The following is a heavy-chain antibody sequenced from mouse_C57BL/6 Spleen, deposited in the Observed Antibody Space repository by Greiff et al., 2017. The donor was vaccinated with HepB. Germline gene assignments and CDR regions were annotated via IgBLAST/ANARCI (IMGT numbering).Heavy chain of an antibody. D-gene: IGHD3-1*01. Sequence: QVQLQQSGAELVMPGASVKLSCKASGYTFTSYWMHWVKQRPGQGLEWIGEIDPSDSYTNYNQKFKGKSTLTVDKSSSTAYMQLSSLTSEDSAVYYCARGARAGEFAYWGQGTLVTVSA. J-gene: IGHJ3*01. CDR1: GYTFTSYW. CDR2: IDPSDSYT. V-gene: IGHV1-69*01. CDR3: ARGARAGEFAY.